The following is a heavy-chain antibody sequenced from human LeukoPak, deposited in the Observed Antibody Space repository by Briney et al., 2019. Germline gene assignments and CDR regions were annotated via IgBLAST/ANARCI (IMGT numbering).Heavy chain of an antibody. Sequence: GASVKVSCKASGGTFSSYAISWVRQAPGQGLEWMGGIIPIFGTANYAQKFQGRVTITADESTSTAYMELSSLRSEDTAVYYCALGYCSGGSCYPLGFEYNWFDPWGQGTLVTVSS. CDR2: IIPIFGTA. D-gene: IGHD2-15*01. V-gene: IGHV1-69*13. J-gene: IGHJ5*02. CDR1: GGTFSSYA. CDR3: ALGYCSGGSCYPLGFEYNWFDP.